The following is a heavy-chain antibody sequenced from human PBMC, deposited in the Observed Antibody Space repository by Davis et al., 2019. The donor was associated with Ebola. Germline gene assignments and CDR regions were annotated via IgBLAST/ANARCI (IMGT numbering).Heavy chain of an antibody. Sequence: GGSLRLSCAASGFTFSDYYMSCISQATGKGLEWVSVIYDQSTAYADSVRGRFIISRDKSNNTLYLEMNSLRVDDTAVYYCATTQWLREFDNWGQGTLVTVSS. CDR1: GFTFSDYY. D-gene: IGHD6-19*01. V-gene: IGHV3-53*05. CDR2: IYDQST. CDR3: ATTQWLREFDN. J-gene: IGHJ4*02.